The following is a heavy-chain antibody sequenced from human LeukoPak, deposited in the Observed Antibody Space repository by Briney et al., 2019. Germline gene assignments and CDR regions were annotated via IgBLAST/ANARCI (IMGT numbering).Heavy chain of an antibody. CDR2: IYSGGSP. D-gene: IGHD3-22*01. J-gene: IGHJ4*02. CDR3: ARDLNYYDSSGYGH. CDR1: GFTFSTNY. Sequence: GGSPRLSCAASGFTFSTNYMSWVRQAPGKGLEGVSVIYSGGSPYYADSVKGRFTISRDNSKNTLYLQMNSLRAEDTAVYYCARDLNYYDSSGYGHWGQGTLVTVSS. V-gene: IGHV3-53*01.